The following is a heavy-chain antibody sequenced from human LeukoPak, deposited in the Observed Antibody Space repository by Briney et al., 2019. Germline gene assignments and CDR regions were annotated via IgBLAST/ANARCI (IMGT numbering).Heavy chain of an antibody. Sequence: TGGSLRLSCAASGFTVSSNYMSWVRQAPGKGLEWVSVIYSGGSTYYADSVKGRFTISRDNSKNTLYLQMNSLRAEDTAVYYCAKDLAEMATIIDYWGQGTLVTVSS. CDR1: GFTVSSNY. CDR3: AKDLAEMATIIDY. J-gene: IGHJ4*02. V-gene: IGHV3-53*01. D-gene: IGHD5-24*01. CDR2: IYSGGST.